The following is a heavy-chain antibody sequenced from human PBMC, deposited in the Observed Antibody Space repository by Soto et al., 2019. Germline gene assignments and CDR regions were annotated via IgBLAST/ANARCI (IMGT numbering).Heavy chain of an antibody. Sequence: ASVKVSCKASGYTFTSYGISWVRQAPGQGLEWMGWISAYNGNTNYAQKLQGRVTMTTDTSTSTAYMELRSLRSDDTAVYYCARTVSTMTTVSPYCMDVWGQGTTVTVSS. J-gene: IGHJ6*02. D-gene: IGHD4-4*01. V-gene: IGHV1-18*01. CDR2: ISAYNGNT. CDR3: ARTVSTMTTVSPYCMDV. CDR1: GYTFTSYG.